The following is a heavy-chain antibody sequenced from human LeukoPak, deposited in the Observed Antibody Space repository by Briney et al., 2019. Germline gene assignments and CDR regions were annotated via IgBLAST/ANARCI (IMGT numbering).Heavy chain of an antibody. CDR2: IYPGDSDT. V-gene: IGHV5-51*01. J-gene: IGHJ5*02. D-gene: IGHD5-12*01. CDR1: GYSFTNYW. Sequence: GESLKISCKGSGYSFTNYWIGWVRQMPGKGLEWVGIIYPGDSDTRYSPSFQGQVTISADKSISTAYLQWSSLKASDTAMYYCARRRHSGYDYKNWFDPWGQGTLVTVSS. CDR3: ARRRHSGYDYKNWFDP.